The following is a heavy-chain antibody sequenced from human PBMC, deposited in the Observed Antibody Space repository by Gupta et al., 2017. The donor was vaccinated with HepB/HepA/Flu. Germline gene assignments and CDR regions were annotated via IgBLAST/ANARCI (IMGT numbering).Heavy chain of an antibody. CDR2: HYWDDDK. V-gene: IGHV2-5*02. CDR1: GFSLNTSGVG. CDR3: AHWQSGYFEYNWFDH. D-gene: IGHD3-22*01. J-gene: IGHJ5*02. Sequence: QITLTESGPTLVKPTQTLTLTCTFSGFSLNTSGVGVGWIRQPPGKALEWLALHYWDDDKRYSPSLKSRLTITKDTSKNQVVLMMANMDPVDTATYYCAHWQSGYFEYNWFDHWGQGTLVTVSS.